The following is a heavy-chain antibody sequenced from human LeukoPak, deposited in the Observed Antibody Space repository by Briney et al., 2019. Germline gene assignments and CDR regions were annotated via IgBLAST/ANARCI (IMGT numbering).Heavy chain of an antibody. CDR2: ISSSSSYI. CDR3: AREPYYGSGSLGEAYFDY. Sequence: PGGSLRLSSAASGFTFSANSMNGVRQAPGKGLEWGSSISSSSSYIYYADSVRGRFTISTDNAKNSLYLQMNSLRAEDTAVYYCAREPYYGSGSLGEAYFDYWGQGTLVTVSS. CDR1: GFTFSANS. D-gene: IGHD3-10*01. V-gene: IGHV3-21*01. J-gene: IGHJ4*02.